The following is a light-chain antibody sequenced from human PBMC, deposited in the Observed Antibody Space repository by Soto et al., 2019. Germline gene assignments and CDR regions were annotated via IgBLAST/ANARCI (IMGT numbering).Light chain of an antibody. V-gene: IGKV3-15*01. CDR2: GAS. Sequence: EIVMTQSPATLSVSPGERATLSCRASQSVSRNLAWYQQKPCQAPRLLIYGASTRATGIPARFSGSGSGTEFTLTISSLPSEDFAVYYWQQYNNWPLYTFGQGTKLEIK. CDR1: QSVSRN. J-gene: IGKJ2*01. CDR3: QQYNNWPLYT.